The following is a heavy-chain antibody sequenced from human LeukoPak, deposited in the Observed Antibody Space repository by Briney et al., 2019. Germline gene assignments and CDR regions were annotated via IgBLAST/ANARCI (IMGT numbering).Heavy chain of an antibody. CDR3: ASWSSTKIGDYFDY. CDR1: GGSISSSSYY. J-gene: IGHJ4*02. CDR2: IYYSGST. V-gene: IGHV4-39*07. Sequence: SETLSLTCTVSGGSISSSSYYWGWIRQPPGKGLEWIGSIYYSGSTYYNPSLKSRITISVDTSKNQLSLKVSAVTAADTAVYYCASWSSTKIGDYFDYWGQGTLVTVSS. D-gene: IGHD2-2*01.